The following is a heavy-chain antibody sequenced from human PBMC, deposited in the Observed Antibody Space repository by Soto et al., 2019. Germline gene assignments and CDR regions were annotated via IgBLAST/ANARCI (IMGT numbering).Heavy chain of an antibody. D-gene: IGHD3-3*01. CDR2: IVVGSGNI. CDR1: GVRFTSSA. V-gene: IGHV1-58*02. CDR3: AARSGYSTSYYYLDV. J-gene: IGHJ6*03. Sequence: SVEVCWEACGVRFTSSARQWVRQARGQRLEWIGWIVVGSGNIRYAQKFQERVTITRDMSATTAYMELSSLRSEDTAVYYCAARSGYSTSYYYLDVSAKGTTVTVPS.